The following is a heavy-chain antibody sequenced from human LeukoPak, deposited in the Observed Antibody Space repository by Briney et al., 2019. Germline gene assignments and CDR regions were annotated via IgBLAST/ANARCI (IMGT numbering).Heavy chain of an antibody. J-gene: IGHJ4*02. D-gene: IGHD3-10*01. V-gene: IGHV3-7*03. CDR3: ARERDGFGELSPVPDY. CDR2: IKQDGSEK. CDR1: GFTFSSYW. Sequence: GGSLRLSCAASGFTFSSYWMSWVRQAPGKGLEWVANIKQDGSEKYYVDSVKGRFTISRDNAKNSLYLQMNSLRAEDTAVYYCARERDGFGELSPVPDYWGQGTLVTVSS.